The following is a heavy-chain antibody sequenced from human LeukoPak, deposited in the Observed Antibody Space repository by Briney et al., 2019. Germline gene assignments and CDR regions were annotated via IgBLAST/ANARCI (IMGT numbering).Heavy chain of an antibody. CDR1: GYTFISYG. D-gene: IGHD2-2*02. J-gene: IGHJ6*02. CDR2: ISAYNGNT. V-gene: IGHV1-18*01. Sequence: GASVKVSCKASGYTFISYGISWVRQAPGQGLEWMGWISAYNGNTNYAQKLQGRVTMTTDTSTSTAYMELRSLRSDDTAVYYCAREPPFDTVVVPAAIRLYYYYYGMDVWGQGTTVTASS. CDR3: AREPPFDTVVVPAAIRLYYYYYGMDV.